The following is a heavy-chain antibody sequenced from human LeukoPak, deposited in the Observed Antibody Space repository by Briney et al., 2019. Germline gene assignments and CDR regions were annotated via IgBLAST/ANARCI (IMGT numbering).Heavy chain of an antibody. D-gene: IGHD5-24*01. Sequence: GGSLRLSCAASGFTFSSYGMHWVRQAPGKGLEWVAVISYDGSNKYYADSVKGRFTISRDNSKNTLYLQMNSLRAEDTAVYYCARDRVEMATMVPAFDIWGQGTMVTVSS. J-gene: IGHJ3*02. CDR2: ISYDGSNK. V-gene: IGHV3-30*03. CDR3: ARDRVEMATMVPAFDI. CDR1: GFTFSSYG.